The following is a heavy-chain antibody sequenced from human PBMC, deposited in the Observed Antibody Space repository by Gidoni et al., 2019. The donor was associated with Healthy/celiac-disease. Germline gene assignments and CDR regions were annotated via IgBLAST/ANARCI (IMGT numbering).Heavy chain of an antibody. CDR3: AKDSRKAAALHNFDY. V-gene: IGHV3-23*01. D-gene: IGHD6-13*01. CDR2: ISGSGGST. Sequence: EVQLLESGGGLVQPGASLILSCAASVSTFRSYAMSWVRQAPGKGLEWVSAISGSGGSTYYADSVKGRFTISRDNSKNTLYLQMNSLRAEDTAVYYCAKDSRKAAALHNFDYWGQGTLVTVSS. J-gene: IGHJ4*02. CDR1: VSTFRSYA.